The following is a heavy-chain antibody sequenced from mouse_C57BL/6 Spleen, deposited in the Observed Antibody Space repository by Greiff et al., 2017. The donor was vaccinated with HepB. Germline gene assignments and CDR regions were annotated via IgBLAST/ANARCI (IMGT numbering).Heavy chain of an antibody. Sequence: QVQLQQSGAELVRPGASVTLSCKASGYTFTDYEIHWVKQTPVHGLEWIGAIDPETGGTAYNQKFKGKAILTADKSSSTAYMELRSLTSEDSAVYYCTRSGYDYDLDYWGQGTTLTVSS. CDR2: IDPETGGT. CDR1: GYTFTDYE. J-gene: IGHJ2*01. D-gene: IGHD2-4*01. CDR3: TRSGYDYDLDY. V-gene: IGHV1-15*01.